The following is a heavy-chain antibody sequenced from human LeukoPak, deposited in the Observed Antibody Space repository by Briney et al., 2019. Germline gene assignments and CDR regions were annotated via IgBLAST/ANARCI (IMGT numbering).Heavy chain of an antibody. D-gene: IGHD3-10*01. CDR1: GYSISSGYY. V-gene: IGHV4-38-2*02. CDR3: ARGGDRSFDY. Sequence: SETLSLTCTVSGYSISSGYYWGWIRQPPGKGLEWIAEIHHSGSINYNPSLKSRVTISVDKAKNQFSLNLNSVTAADTAVYYCARGGDRSFDYWGQGTLVTVSS. J-gene: IGHJ4*02. CDR2: IHHSGSI.